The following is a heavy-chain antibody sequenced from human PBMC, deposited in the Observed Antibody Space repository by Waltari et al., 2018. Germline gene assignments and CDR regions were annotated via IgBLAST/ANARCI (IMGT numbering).Heavy chain of an antibody. CDR1: GFTFSSSA. J-gene: IGHJ4*02. Sequence: EVQLVESGGGLVQPGGSLRLSCAASGFTFSSSAMSGVPQAPGKGLEWVSAMSGSGGSTYYADSVKGRFTISRDNSKNTLYLQMNSLRAEDTAVYYCAKDLGDFWSGYAYWGQGTLVTVSS. D-gene: IGHD3-3*01. CDR2: MSGSGGST. V-gene: IGHV3-23*04. CDR3: AKDLGDFWSGYAY.